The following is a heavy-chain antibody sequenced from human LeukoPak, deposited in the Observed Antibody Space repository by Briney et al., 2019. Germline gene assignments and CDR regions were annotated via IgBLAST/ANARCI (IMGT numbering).Heavy chain of an antibody. V-gene: IGHV4-39*01. Sequence: SETLSLTCTVSGGSIRSSSYYWGWIRQPPGKGLEWIGSIYYSGSTYYNPSLKSRVTISVDTSKNQFSLKLSSVTAADTAVYYCAGTGMSFCGGDCYPHSDTIDYWGQGTLVTVSS. CDR1: GGSIRSSSYY. D-gene: IGHD2-21*02. CDR2: IYYSGST. J-gene: IGHJ4*02. CDR3: AGTGMSFCGGDCYPHSDTIDY.